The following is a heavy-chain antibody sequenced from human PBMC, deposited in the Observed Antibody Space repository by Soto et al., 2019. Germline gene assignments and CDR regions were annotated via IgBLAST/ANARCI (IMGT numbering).Heavy chain of an antibody. J-gene: IGHJ4*02. CDR3: ARGRRGYTNTWYVD. CDR2: ISHNGST. Sequence: QVQLQQWGAGLLKPSETLSLTCAVYGGSFSGYCWTWIRQSPGKGLEWIGEISHNGSTSYNPSLKSRVTMSVDTSKNHFSLKLTSVTAADTAVYYCARGRRGYTNTWYVDWGQGTLVTVSS. D-gene: IGHD6-13*01. CDR1: GGSFSGYC. V-gene: IGHV4-34*01.